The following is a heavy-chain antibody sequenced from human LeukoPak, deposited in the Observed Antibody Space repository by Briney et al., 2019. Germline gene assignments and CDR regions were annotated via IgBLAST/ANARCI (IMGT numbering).Heavy chain of an antibody. D-gene: IGHD1-1*01. CDR2: IFESQTT. J-gene: IGHJ4*02. V-gene: IGHV4-59*01. CDR3: ARWNEGLDF. Sequence: PSETLSLTCTVSGGSISGYYWSWMRQPPGKGLEWVGYIFESQTTGYNPSLESRVTIPQDTSRNQFSLKLSSVTAADTAVYYCARWNEGLDFWGQGTLVTVSS. CDR1: GGSISGYY.